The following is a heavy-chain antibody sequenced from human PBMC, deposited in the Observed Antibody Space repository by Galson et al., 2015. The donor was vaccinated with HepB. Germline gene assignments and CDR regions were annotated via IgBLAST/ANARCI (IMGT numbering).Heavy chain of an antibody. J-gene: IGHJ6*04. CDR2: ISSSSSYI. V-gene: IGHV3-21*01. CDR3: ARGDYDFWSGYLTRGV. D-gene: IGHD3-3*01. Sequence: SLRLSCAASGFTFSSYSMNWVRQAPGKGLEWVSSISSSSSYIYYADSVKGRFTISRDNAKNSLYLQMNSLRAEDTAVYYCARGDYDFWSGYLTRGVWGKGTTVTVSS. CDR1: GFTFSSYS.